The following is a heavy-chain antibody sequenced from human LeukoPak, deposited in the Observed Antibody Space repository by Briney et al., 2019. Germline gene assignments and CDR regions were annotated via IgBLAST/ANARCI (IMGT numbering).Heavy chain of an antibody. D-gene: IGHD3-22*01. CDR1: GFAFNKYW. CDR3: ATGNYYDSRGYYTFGH. V-gene: IGHV3-74*01. CDR2: INGGGSTT. Sequence: PRGSLRLSCAASGFAFNKYWMHWVRQAPGKGLVWVSRINGGGSTTSYADSVKGGFTISRDNAKNTLYLQMSSLRAEDTAVYYCATGNYYDSRGYYTFGHWGQGTLVTVSS. J-gene: IGHJ4*02.